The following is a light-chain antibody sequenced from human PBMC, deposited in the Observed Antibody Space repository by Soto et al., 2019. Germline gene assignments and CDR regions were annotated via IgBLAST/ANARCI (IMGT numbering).Light chain of an antibody. V-gene: IGLV1-44*01. J-gene: IGLJ1*01. Sequence: QSVVTQPPSASGTPGQRVTISCSGSSSNIGNYPVNWYQQLPGTAPKLLISSNNQRPSGVPDRFSGSKSGTSASLAISGLQSEDEADYYCAAWDASLNGYVFGTGTKVTVL. CDR1: SSNIGNYP. CDR2: SNN. CDR3: AAWDASLNGYV.